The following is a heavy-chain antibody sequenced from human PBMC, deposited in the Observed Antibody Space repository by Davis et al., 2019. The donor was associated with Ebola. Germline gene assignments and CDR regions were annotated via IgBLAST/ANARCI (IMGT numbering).Heavy chain of an antibody. CDR3: ASIAAAGINWFDP. V-gene: IGHV3-48*02. CDR2: ISTSSSTI. J-gene: IGHJ5*02. D-gene: IGHD6-13*01. Sequence: GESLKISCAASGFTFSSNSMNWVRQAPGKGLEWVSYISTSSSTIYYADSVKGRFTISRDNAKNSLYLQMNSLRDEDTAVYYCASIAAAGINWFDPWGQGTLVTVSS. CDR1: GFTFSSNS.